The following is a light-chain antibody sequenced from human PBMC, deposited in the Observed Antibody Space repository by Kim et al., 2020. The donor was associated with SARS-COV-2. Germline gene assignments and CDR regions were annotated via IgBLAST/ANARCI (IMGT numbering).Light chain of an antibody. CDR3: QQSFSTLVT. J-gene: IGKJ5*01. V-gene: IGKV1-39*01. CDR1: QSIRGA. Sequence: GDRVTIACRASQSIRGALNWYQQRPGKDPQLLIHDVSALQSGVPSRFSGSGFGTDFTLTISGLQPEDFATYYCQQSFSTLVTFGQGTRL. CDR2: DVS.